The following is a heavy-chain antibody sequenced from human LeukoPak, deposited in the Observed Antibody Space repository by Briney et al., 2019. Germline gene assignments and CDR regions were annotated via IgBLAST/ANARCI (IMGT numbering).Heavy chain of an antibody. Sequence: ASVKVSCKASGYTFTSYGISWVRQAPGQGLEWMGWISAYNGNTNYAQKLQGRVTMTTDTSTSTAYMELRSLRSDDTAVYYCARDSAYDFWSGYYQTDYFDYWGQGTLVTVSS. D-gene: IGHD3-3*01. V-gene: IGHV1-18*01. J-gene: IGHJ4*02. CDR2: ISAYNGNT. CDR3: ARDSAYDFWSGYYQTDYFDY. CDR1: GYTFTSYG.